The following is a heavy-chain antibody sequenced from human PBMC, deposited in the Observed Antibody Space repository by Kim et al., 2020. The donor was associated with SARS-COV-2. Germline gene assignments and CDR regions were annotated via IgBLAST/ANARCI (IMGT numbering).Heavy chain of an antibody. CDR2: ISYDGSNT. Sequence: GGSLRLSCAASGLSFESSAMNWVRQAPGKGLEWVAVISYDGSNTDYADSVTGRLSTSRDNSKRPLYLQMNSLRVEDTAVYYCARGNYYESLSLSDYYSGMDVWGQGTTVTVS. CDR3: ARGNYYESLSLSDYYSGMDV. V-gene: IGHV3-30-3*01. J-gene: IGHJ6*02. CDR1: GLSFESSA. D-gene: IGHD3-22*01.